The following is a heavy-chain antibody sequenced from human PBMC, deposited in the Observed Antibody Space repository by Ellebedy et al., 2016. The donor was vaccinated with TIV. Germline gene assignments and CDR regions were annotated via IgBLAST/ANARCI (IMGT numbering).Heavy chain of an antibody. CDR1: GGSIRSSNW. Sequence: MPSETLSLTCAVSGGSIRSSNWWSWFRQPPGKGLEWIGEIYHSRSTNYNPSLKSRVTISVDKSKNHFSLKLSSVTAADTAVYFCARGAGMVVMYFDYWGQGTLVTVSS. J-gene: IGHJ4*02. CDR3: ARGAGMVVMYFDY. V-gene: IGHV4-4*02. CDR2: IYHSRST. D-gene: IGHD3-22*01.